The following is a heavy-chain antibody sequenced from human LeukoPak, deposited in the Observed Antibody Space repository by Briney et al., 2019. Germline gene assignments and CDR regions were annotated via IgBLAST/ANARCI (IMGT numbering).Heavy chain of an antibody. CDR1: GFTVSSNF. J-gene: IGHJ4*02. CDR2: IYTAGTT. V-gene: IGHV3-53*01. D-gene: IGHD3-10*01. CDR3: ARGPRGPARLDY. Sequence: GGSLRLSCAGSGFTVSSNFMSWVRQAPGKGLEWVSVIYTAGTTYYADSVKGRFTISRDNSKSTLYLQMNSLRAEDTAVYYCARGPRGPARLDYWGQGTLVTVSS.